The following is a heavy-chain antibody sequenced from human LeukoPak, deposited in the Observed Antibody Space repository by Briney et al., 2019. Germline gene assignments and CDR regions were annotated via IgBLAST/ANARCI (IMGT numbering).Heavy chain of an antibody. Sequence: GGSLRLSCAASGFTSSRHWMYWVRQAPGKGLEWVANIKQDGSAKPYVDSVKGRFTISRDNAKNSLYLQMSNLRAEDTAVYFCARGGGLDVWGQGATVTVSS. CDR3: ARGGGLDV. J-gene: IGHJ6*02. D-gene: IGHD3-16*01. V-gene: IGHV3-7*03. CDR2: IKQDGSAK. CDR1: GFTSSRHW.